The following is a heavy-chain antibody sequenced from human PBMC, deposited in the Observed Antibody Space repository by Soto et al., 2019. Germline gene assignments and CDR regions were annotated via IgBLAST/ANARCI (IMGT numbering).Heavy chain of an antibody. CDR2: ISGSGGST. V-gene: IGHV3-23*01. CDR3: AKDLEVSVAGEFDY. J-gene: IGHJ4*02. CDR1: GFTFSSYA. Sequence: GGSLRLSCAASGFTFSSYAMSWVRQAPGKGLEWVSAISGSGGSTYYADSVKGRFTISRDNSKNTLYLQMKSLRAEDTAVYYCAKDLEVSVAGEFDYWGQGTLVTVSS. D-gene: IGHD6-19*01.